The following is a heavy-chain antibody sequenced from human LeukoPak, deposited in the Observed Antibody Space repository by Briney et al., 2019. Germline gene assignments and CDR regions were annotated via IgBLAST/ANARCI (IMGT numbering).Heavy chain of an antibody. Sequence: GGSLRLSCAASGFTFSKYWMLWVRHAPGKGLESVSRINTDGTVTTYADSVKGRFTVSRDNADNTMFLQMNSVRDEDTAVYYCATQQWLAPPPDSWGQGTPVTVSS. J-gene: IGHJ4*02. CDR3: ATQQWLAPPPDS. CDR2: INTDGTVT. V-gene: IGHV3-74*01. D-gene: IGHD6-19*01. CDR1: GFTFSKYW.